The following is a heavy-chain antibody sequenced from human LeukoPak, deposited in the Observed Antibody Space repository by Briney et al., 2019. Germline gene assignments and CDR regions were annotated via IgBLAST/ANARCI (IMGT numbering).Heavy chain of an antibody. D-gene: IGHD6-13*01. V-gene: IGHV4-59*12. CDR1: GGSISSYY. CDR2: IYYSGST. J-gene: IGHJ4*02. Sequence: SETLSLTCTVSGGSISSYYWSWIRQPPGKGLEWIGYIYYSGSTNYNPSLKSRVTISVDKSKNQFSLKLSSVTAADTAVYYCARDHSSSWGLDYWGQGTLVTVSS. CDR3: ARDHSSSWGLDY.